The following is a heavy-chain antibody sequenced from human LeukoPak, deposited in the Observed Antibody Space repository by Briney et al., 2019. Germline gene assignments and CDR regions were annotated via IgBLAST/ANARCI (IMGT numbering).Heavy chain of an antibody. Sequence: GRSLRLSCAASGFTFSSYGMHWVRQAPGKGLEWVAVISYDGSNKYYADSVKGRFTISRDNSKNTLYLQMNSLRAEDTAVYYCARDQVFSGSSSLDYWGQGTLVTVSS. D-gene: IGHD6-6*01. CDR3: ARDQVFSGSSSLDY. CDR1: GFTFSSYG. V-gene: IGHV3-30*03. J-gene: IGHJ4*02. CDR2: ISYDGSNK.